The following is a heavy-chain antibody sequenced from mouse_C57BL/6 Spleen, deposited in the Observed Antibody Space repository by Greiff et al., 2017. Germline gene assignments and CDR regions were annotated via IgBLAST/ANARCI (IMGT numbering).Heavy chain of an antibody. V-gene: IGHV1-82*01. Sequence: QVQLKESGPELVKPGASVKISCKASGYAFSSSWMNWVKQRPGKGLEWIGRIYPGDGDTNYNGKFKGKATLTADKSSSTAYMQLSSLTSEDSAVYFCARSPYDYEREKAWFAYWGQGTLVTVSA. CDR3: ARSPYDYEREKAWFAY. D-gene: IGHD2-4*01. CDR1: GYAFSSSW. CDR2: IYPGDGDT. J-gene: IGHJ3*01.